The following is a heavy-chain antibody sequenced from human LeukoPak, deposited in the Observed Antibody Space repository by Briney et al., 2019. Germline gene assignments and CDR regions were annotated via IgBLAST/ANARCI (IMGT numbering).Heavy chain of an antibody. CDR1: GGSFSGYY. CDR2: INHSGST. V-gene: IGHV4-34*01. CDR3: ARAASSTPTFDY. J-gene: IGHJ4*02. Sequence: SETLSLTCAVYGGSFSGYYWSWIRQPPGKGLEWIGEINHSGSTNYNPSLKSRVTISVDTSKNQFSLKLSSVTAADTPVYYCARAASSTPTFDYWGQGTLVTVSS. D-gene: IGHD2-2*01.